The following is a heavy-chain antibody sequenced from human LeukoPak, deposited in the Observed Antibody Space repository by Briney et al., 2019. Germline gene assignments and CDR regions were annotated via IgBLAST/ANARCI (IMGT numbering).Heavy chain of an antibody. CDR2: INWNGGST. CDR3: ARDSNIYGSGSYSLDYYYMDV. V-gene: IGHV3-20*04. D-gene: IGHD3-10*01. Sequence: PGGSLRLSCAASGFTFDDYGMSWVRQAPGKGLEWVSGINWNGGSTVYADSVKGRFTISRDNAKNSLYLQMNSLRAEDTALYYCARDSNIYGSGSYSLDYYYMDVWGKGTTVTVSS. J-gene: IGHJ6*03. CDR1: GFTFDDYG.